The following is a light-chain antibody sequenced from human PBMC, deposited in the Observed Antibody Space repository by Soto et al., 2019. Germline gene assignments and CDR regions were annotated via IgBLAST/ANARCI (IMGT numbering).Light chain of an antibody. Sequence: IPMTQSPSTLSASLGDRVTITFRASHNIERWMAWYQQKPGKAPSLLIFDASTLHSGVPSRFSGSGSGTDFTLTISSLQPDDFATYYCQQFAISTTFGQGTKVDI. V-gene: IGKV1-5*01. CDR2: DAS. CDR3: QQFAISTT. J-gene: IGKJ1*01. CDR1: HNIERW.